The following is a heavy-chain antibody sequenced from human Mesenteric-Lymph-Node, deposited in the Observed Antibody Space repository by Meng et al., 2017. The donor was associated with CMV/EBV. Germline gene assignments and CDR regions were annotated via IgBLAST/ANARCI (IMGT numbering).Heavy chain of an antibody. CDR2: IKYDRSGK. Sequence: GESLKISCAASGFTFISYAMHWVRQAPGKGPEWLAFIKYDRSGKYYADSVKGRFTISRDNYQNTVSLQLNNLRPEDTATYYCAKQSSGGYTYVSYYFDSWGQGALVTVSS. D-gene: IGHD5-18*01. V-gene: IGHV3-30*02. CDR3: AKQSSGGYTYVSYYFDS. CDR1: GFTFISYA. J-gene: IGHJ4*02.